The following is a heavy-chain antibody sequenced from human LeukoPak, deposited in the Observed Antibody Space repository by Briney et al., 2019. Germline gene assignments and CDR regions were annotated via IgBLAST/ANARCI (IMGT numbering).Heavy chain of an antibody. J-gene: IGHJ6*04. V-gene: IGHV4-34*01. CDR2: INHSGST. D-gene: IGHD3-10*01. CDR3: AKTRGKDGMDV. CDR1: GGSLSGYY. Sequence: SETLSLTCAVYGGSLSGYYWSWIRQPPGKGLEWIGEINHSGSTNYNPYLKSRVTISVDTSKNQLSLKLSSVTAADTAVYFCAKTRGKDGMDVWVKGTTVTVSS.